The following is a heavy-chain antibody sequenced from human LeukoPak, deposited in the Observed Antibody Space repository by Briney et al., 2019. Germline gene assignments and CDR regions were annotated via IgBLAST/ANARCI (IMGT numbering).Heavy chain of an antibody. Sequence: PGGSLRLSCVASGFTFSSDWMSWVRQAPGKGLEWVANIKDDGSEKYYVDSVKGRFTISRDNAKNSLYLQMNSLRAEDTAVYYCAELGITMIGGVWGKGTTVTISS. CDR1: GFTFSSDW. D-gene: IGHD3-10*02. J-gene: IGHJ6*04. CDR2: IKDDGSEK. V-gene: IGHV3-7*01. CDR3: AELGITMIGGV.